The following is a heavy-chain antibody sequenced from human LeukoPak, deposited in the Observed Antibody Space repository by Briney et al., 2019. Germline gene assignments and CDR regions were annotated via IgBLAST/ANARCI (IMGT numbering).Heavy chain of an antibody. CDR1: GFTLSDNF. D-gene: IGHD6-13*01. V-gene: IGHV3-53*01. J-gene: IGHJ5*02. CDR2: MYSRGDT. Sequence: PGGSLRLSCAASGFTLSDNFMSWVRQAPGKGLEWVSVMYSRGDTYYGNSVKGRFTFSRDISKNTLYLQMNGLRTEDMAMYYCARDAPQVPAAGVLASWGQGTLVIVSS. CDR3: ARDAPQVPAAGVLAS.